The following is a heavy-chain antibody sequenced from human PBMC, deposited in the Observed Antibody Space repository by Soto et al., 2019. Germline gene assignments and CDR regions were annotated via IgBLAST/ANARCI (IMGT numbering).Heavy chain of an antibody. Sequence: QLQLQESGPGLVKPSETLSLTGSVSGGSITTRSYNWDWIRQPPGKGLEWIGTVYYDGSTSYNPSLQSEVTISVDTSKNHFALKVNSVTVADTAVYYCERFYGNTLAFWGRRTVVLVSS. CDR3: ERFYGNTLAF. CDR2: VYYDGST. CDR1: GGSITTRSYN. D-gene: IGHD1-7*01. V-gene: IGHV4-39*02. J-gene: IGHJ3*01.